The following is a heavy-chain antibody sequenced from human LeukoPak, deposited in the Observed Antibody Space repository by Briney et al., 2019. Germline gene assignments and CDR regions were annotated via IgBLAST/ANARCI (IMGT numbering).Heavy chain of an antibody. J-gene: IGHJ6*03. D-gene: IGHD3-22*01. CDR3: ARTEDYYDSSGSYYYYMDF. Sequence: SGPTLVNPTQTLTLTCTFSGFSLSTSGMCVSWIRQPPGKALEWLARIDWDDGKYYSTSLKTRLTISKDTSKHQVVLTMTNMDPVDTATYYCARTEDYYDSSGSYYYYMDFWGKGTTVTVSS. V-gene: IGHV2-70*11. CDR2: IDWDDGK. CDR1: GFSLSTSGMC.